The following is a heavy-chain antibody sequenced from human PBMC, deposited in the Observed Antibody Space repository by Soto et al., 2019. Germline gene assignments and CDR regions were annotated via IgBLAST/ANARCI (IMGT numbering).Heavy chain of an antibody. J-gene: IGHJ5*02. CDR1: GGSFSGYY. CDR2: INHSGST. V-gene: IGHV4-34*01. Sequence: PSETLSPTCAVYGGSFSGYYWSWIRQPPGKGLEWIGEINHSGSTNYNPSLKSRVTISVDTSKNQFSLKLSSVTAADTAVYYCARARRYCSSTSCFVSKLDPWGQGTLVPVSS. CDR3: ARARRYCSSTSCFVSKLDP. D-gene: IGHD2-2*01.